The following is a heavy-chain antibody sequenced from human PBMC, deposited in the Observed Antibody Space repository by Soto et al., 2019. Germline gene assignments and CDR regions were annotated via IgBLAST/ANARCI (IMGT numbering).Heavy chain of an antibody. V-gene: IGHV2-5*02. D-gene: IGHD3-9*01. CDR3: AHQGPEDWPLDY. CDR1: GFSLSTSGVG. CDR2: IYWDDSK. Sequence: QITLKESGPTLVRPTQTLTQTCAFSGFSLSTSGVGVGWIRQPPGKPLEWLAVIYWDDSKHYSPSLRSRLTITKGASKNQVVLTMTNMDPMDTGTYYWAHQGPEDWPLDYWGQGTLGTVSS. J-gene: IGHJ4*02.